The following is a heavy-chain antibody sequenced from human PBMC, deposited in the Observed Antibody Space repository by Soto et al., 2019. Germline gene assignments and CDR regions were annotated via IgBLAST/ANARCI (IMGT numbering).Heavy chain of an antibody. J-gene: IGHJ4*02. V-gene: IGHV3-23*01. CDR3: AKTGDYYYDSSGYYDY. Sequence: PGGSRRLSCAASGFTFSSYAMSWVRQAPGKGLEWVSAISGSGGSTYYADSVKGRCTISRDNSKNTLYLQMNSLRAEDTAVYYCAKTGDYYYDSSGYYDYWGQGTLVTVSS. D-gene: IGHD3-22*01. CDR2: ISGSGGST. CDR1: GFTFSSYA.